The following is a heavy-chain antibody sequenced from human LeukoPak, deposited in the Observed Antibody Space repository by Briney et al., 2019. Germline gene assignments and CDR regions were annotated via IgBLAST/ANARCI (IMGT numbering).Heavy chain of an antibody. Sequence: GESLRLSCAASGFTFSTYAMSWVRQAPGKGLEWVSGITGSGGSTYYADSVKGRFTISRDNSKNTLFLQMNSLSAEDTAVYYCAKGFSTHYEYWGQGTLVTVSS. D-gene: IGHD3-22*01. CDR2: ITGSGGST. V-gene: IGHV3-23*01. CDR3: AKGFSTHYEY. CDR1: GFTFSTYA. J-gene: IGHJ1*01.